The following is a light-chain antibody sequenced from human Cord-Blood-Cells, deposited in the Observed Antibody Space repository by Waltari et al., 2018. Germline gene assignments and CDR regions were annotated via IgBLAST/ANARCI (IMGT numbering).Light chain of an antibody. V-gene: IGLV6-57*01. Sequence: NFMLTQHHSVSESPGKTVTISCTRSSGSIASNYVQWYQQRPGSSPTTVIYEDNQRPAGVPDRFSGSIDSSSNSASLTSSGLKTEDEADYYCQSYDSSNQVFGGGTKLTVL. CDR2: EDN. CDR3: QSYDSSNQV. J-gene: IGLJ3*02. CDR1: SGSIASNY.